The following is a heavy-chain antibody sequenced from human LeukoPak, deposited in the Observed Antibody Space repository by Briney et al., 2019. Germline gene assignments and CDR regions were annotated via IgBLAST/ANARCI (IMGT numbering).Heavy chain of an antibody. CDR3: AKAQRTIRQYFYDGMDV. Sequence: PGGSLRLSCAVSGFTFRTYSMNWVRQAPGKGLEWVSYISSGSSTIYYADSVKGRFTISRDNSKNTLYLQMNSLRAEDTAVYFCAKAQRTIRQYFYDGMDVWGQGATVTVSS. V-gene: IGHV3-48*01. D-gene: IGHD3-9*01. CDR2: ISSGSSTI. J-gene: IGHJ6*02. CDR1: GFTFRTYS.